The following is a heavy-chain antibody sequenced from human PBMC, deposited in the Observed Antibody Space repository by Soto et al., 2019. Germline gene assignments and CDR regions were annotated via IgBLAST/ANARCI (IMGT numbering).Heavy chain of an antibody. Sequence: QVQLVQSGAEVKKPGSSVKVSCKASGGTFSSYAISWVRQAPGQGLEWMGGIIPILGTANYAQKFQGRVTITADESTSTAYMELSGLRSEDTAMYYCARDTHDYGDYSLMVDIWGQGTMVTVSS. D-gene: IGHD4-17*01. CDR1: GGTFSSYA. CDR2: IIPILGTA. V-gene: IGHV1-69*01. J-gene: IGHJ3*02. CDR3: ARDTHDYGDYSLMVDI.